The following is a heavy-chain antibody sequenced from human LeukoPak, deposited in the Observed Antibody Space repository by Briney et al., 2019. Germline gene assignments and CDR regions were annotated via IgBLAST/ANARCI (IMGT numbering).Heavy chain of an antibody. CDR3: AGEKMRYCSSTSCYTPFDY. CDR2: INWNGGST. V-gene: IGHV3-20*04. D-gene: IGHD2-2*02. J-gene: IGHJ4*02. Sequence: GGSLRLSCAASGFTFDDYGMSWVRQAPGKGLEWVSGINWNGGSTGYADSVKGRFTISRDNAKNSLYLQMNSLRAEDTALYYCAGEKMRYCSSTSCYTPFDYWGQGTLVTVSS. CDR1: GFTFDDYG.